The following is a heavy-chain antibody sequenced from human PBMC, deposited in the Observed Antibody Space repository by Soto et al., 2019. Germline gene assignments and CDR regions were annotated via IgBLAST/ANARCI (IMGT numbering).Heavy chain of an antibody. CDR2: IRRNADGGTV. V-gene: IGHV3-15*01. J-gene: IGHJ6*02. D-gene: IGHD3-10*01. CDR1: GFTLSKYW. CDR3: TCPGVRGVVVSGMDG. Sequence: DVQLVESGGGLVKPGGSLRLSCRTSGFTLSKYWMRWVRQAPGKGLEWVGRIRRNADGGTVEYAATVKGRFIISRDEPTSTFYLPMHRQDDEDAGFYHWTCPGVRGVVVSGMDGWGHGTAVTVSS.